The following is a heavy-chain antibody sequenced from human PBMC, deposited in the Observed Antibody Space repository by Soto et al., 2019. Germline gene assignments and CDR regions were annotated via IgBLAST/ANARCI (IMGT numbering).Heavy chain of an antibody. CDR2: IKSKIYGGTT. CDR3: IWAMAGY. J-gene: IGHJ4*02. Sequence: EVQLVESGGGLVKPGGSLRLSCAASGFAFSDAWMSWVRQAPGKGLEWVGRIKSKIYGGTTDYAAPVKGRFTISRDDSKNTLYLQMNSLKTEDTAVYYCIWAMAGYWGQGTLVTVSS. CDR1: GFAFSDAW. V-gene: IGHV3-15*01. D-gene: IGHD3-16*01.